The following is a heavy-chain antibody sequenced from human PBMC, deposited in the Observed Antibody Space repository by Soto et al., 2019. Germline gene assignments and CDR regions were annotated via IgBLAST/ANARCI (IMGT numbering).Heavy chain of an antibody. D-gene: IGHD3-10*01. CDR3: ARGRRFGELLKY. Sequence: PGGSLRLSCAASGFTFSSYWMHWVRQAPGKGLVWVSRINSDGSSTSYADSVKGRFTISRDNAKNTLYLQMNSLRAEDTAVYYCARGRRFGELLKYWGQGTLVTVSS. CDR2: INSDGSST. CDR1: GFTFSSYW. J-gene: IGHJ4*02. V-gene: IGHV3-74*01.